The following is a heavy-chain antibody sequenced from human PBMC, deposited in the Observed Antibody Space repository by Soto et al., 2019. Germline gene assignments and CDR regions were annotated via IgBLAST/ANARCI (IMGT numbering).Heavy chain of an antibody. CDR1: GYTFTSYG. V-gene: IGHV1-18*01. D-gene: IGHD2-15*01. Sequence: ASVKVSCKASGYTFTSYGISWVRQAPGQGLEWMGWISAYNGNTNYAQKLQGRVTMTTDTSTSTAYMELRSLRSDDTAVYYCARDLPSQDIVVVVAMLTSDAFDIWGQGTMVTVSS. J-gene: IGHJ3*02. CDR3: ARDLPSQDIVVVVAMLTSDAFDI. CDR2: ISAYNGNT.